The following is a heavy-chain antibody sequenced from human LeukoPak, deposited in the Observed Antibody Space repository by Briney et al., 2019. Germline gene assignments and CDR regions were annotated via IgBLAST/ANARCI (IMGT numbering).Heavy chain of an antibody. CDR3: ARVILGATTADY. CDR2: IKHDGSDK. D-gene: IGHD1-26*01. Sequence: GGSLRLSCAASGFTFSTYWMSWVRQAPGKGLEWVANIKHDGSDKYYVDSVKGRFTISRDNAKNSLYLQMNSLRAEDTAVYYCARVILGATTADYWGQGTLVTVSS. CDR1: GFTFSTYW. J-gene: IGHJ4*02. V-gene: IGHV3-7*01.